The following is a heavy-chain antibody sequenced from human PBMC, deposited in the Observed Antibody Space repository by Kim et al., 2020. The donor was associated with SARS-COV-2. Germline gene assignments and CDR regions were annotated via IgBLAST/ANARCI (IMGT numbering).Heavy chain of an antibody. CDR1: GFTFSSYG. D-gene: IGHD5-12*01. CDR2: ISYDGSNK. CDR3: AKEWVDMVATTLGY. J-gene: IGHJ4*02. Sequence: GGSLRLSCAASGFTFSSYGMHWVRQAPGKGLEWVAVISYDGSNKYSADSVKGRFTISRDNSKNTMYLQMSSLRAEDTAVYYCAKEWVDMVATTLGYWGQGTLVTVSS. V-gene: IGHV3-30*18.